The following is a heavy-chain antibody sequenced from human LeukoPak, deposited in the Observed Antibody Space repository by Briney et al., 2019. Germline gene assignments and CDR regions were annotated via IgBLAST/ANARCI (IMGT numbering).Heavy chain of an antibody. V-gene: IGHV3-21*01. D-gene: IGHD6-19*01. CDR2: ISSSSSYI. J-gene: IGHJ4*02. CDR3: ARGGHIAVAGTVYFDY. CDR1: GFTFSSYS. Sequence: PGGSLRLSRAASGFTFSSYSMNWVRQAPGKGLEWVSSISSSSSYIYYADSVKGRFTISRDNAKNSLYLQMNSLRAEDTAVYYCARGGHIAVAGTVYFDYWGQGTLVTVSS.